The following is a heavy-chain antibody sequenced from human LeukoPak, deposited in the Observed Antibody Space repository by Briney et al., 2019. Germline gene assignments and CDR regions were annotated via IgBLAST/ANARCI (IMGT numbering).Heavy chain of an antibody. Sequence: PGGSLRLSCAASGFTFSSYGMHWVRQAPGKGLEWVAFIRYDGSNEYYVDSVKGRFTISRDNAKNTLYLQMKSLRAEDTAVYYCTRRGASTGAFDIWGQGTMVTVSS. CDR3: TRRGASTGAFDI. CDR2: IRYDGSNE. V-gene: IGHV3-30*02. CDR1: GFTFSSYG. D-gene: IGHD1-26*01. J-gene: IGHJ3*02.